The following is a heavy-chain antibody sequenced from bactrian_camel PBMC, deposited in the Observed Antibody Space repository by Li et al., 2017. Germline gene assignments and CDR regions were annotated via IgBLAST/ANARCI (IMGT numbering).Heavy chain of an antibody. CDR3: AARPINTRDCVAGGPAEFGY. J-gene: IGHJ6*01. V-gene: IGHV3S63*01. CDR2: ISSDGST. Sequence: HVQLVESGGGSVQAGGSLRLSCTASGFTFDDSGVTWYRQTPGNECLLVSSISSDGSTYVADSVKGRFSISKDNAGSTLYQQMNDLRPEDTAMYFCAARPINTRDCVAGGPAEFGYWGQGTQVTVS. D-gene: IGHD1*01. CDR1: GFTFDDSG.